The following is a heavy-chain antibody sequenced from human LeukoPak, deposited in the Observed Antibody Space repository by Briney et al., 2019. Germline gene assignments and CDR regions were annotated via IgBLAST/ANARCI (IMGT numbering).Heavy chain of an antibody. CDR2: INPNRGGT. CDR3: ARGSLAVAGNGAEYFQH. D-gene: IGHD6-19*01. Sequence: ASVKVSCKASGYTFTGYYMHWVRQAPGQGLEWMGRINPNRGGTNYAQKFQGRVTMTRDTSISTAYVELSRLRSDDTAVYYCARGSLAVAGNGAEYFQHWGQGTLVTVSS. CDR1: GYTFTGYY. J-gene: IGHJ1*01. V-gene: IGHV1-2*06.